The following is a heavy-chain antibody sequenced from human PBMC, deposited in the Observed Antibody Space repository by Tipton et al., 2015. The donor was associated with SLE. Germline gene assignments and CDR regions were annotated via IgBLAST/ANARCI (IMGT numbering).Heavy chain of an antibody. V-gene: IGHV4-39*07. CDR3: ARGSLAGDY. Sequence: TLSLTCTVSGGSIRICSYNCGWIRQPPGKGLEWIGSVYYSGSTYYNPSLKSRVTISVDTSKNQFSLKLTSVTAADTAVYFCARGSLAGDYWGQGALVNVSS. J-gene: IGHJ4*02. CDR2: VYYSGST. D-gene: IGHD6-19*01. CDR1: GGSIRICSYN.